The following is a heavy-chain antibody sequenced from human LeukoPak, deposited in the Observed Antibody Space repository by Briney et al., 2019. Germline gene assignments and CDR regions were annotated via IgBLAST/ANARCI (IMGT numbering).Heavy chain of an antibody. V-gene: IGHV3-23*01. CDR2: VSATGGST. CDR1: GFTFSSYA. CDR3: AKGRGSGSYYYTPDY. D-gene: IGHD3-10*01. J-gene: IGHJ4*02. Sequence: GGSLRLSCAAPGFTFSSYAMSWVRQAPGKGLEWVSAVSATGGSTYCADSVKGRFAISRDNSKNTLYLQMNSLRAEDTAIYYCAKGRGSGSYYYTPDYWGQGTLVTVSS.